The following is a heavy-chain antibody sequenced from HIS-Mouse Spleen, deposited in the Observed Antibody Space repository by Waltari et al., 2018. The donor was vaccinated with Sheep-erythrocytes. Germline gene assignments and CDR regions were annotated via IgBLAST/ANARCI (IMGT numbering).Heavy chain of an antibody. D-gene: IGHD1-26*01. J-gene: IGHJ4*02. Sequence: QVQLVQSGAEVKKPGSSVKVSCKASGGTFSSYAISWVRQAPGQGLEWMGRIIPILGIANYAPKCQVRVTITADKSTSTAYMELSSLRSDDTAVYYCAQTGATTPHFDYWGQGTLVIVSS. V-gene: IGHV1-69*04. CDR3: AQTGATTPHFDY. CDR1: GGTFSSYA. CDR2: IIPILGIA.